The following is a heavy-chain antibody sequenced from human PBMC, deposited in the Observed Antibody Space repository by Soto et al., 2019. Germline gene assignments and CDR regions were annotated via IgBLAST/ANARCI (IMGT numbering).Heavy chain of an antibody. V-gene: IGHV4-39*01. CDR2: IYYNGAT. J-gene: IGHJ5*02. CDR1: GVSINTDFYY. D-gene: IGHD6-19*01. CDR3: ARHRETVAGFFDL. Sequence: PSETLSLTCSVSGVSINTDFYYWGWIRRPPGKGLEWIGNIYYNGATKYHPSLKSRVTISADTSKNQFSLTLRSATAADTAAYYCARHRETVAGFFDLWGQGALVTVSS.